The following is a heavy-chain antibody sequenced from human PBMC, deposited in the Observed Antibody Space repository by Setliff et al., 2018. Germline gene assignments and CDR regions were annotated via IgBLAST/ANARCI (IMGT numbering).Heavy chain of an antibody. CDR3: VRGFTIFGVVKLERWFDP. D-gene: IGHD3-3*01. CDR2: IYPSGGT. V-gene: IGHV4-61*02. J-gene: IGHJ5*02. Sequence: SETLSLTCTVSGGSISSGHYYWNWIRQPAGKGLEWIGRIYPSGGTNYNPSLKSRVTISVDTSKNQFFLKLSSVTAADTAVYYCVRGFTIFGVVKLERWFDPWGQGTLVTVSS. CDR1: GGSISSGHYY.